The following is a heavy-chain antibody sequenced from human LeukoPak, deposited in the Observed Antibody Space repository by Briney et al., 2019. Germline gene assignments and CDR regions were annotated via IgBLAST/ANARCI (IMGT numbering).Heavy chain of an antibody. Sequence: GGSLRLSCVGSGFTSIAYALTWARQAPGKGLEWVSGISGGGVTTYYADSVKGRFTISRDNSKNTLYLQMNSLRADDTAVYYCASANDEVGAPPRHYNYYGMDVWGQGTTVTVSS. D-gene: IGHD1-26*01. CDR2: ISGGGVTT. CDR3: ASANDEVGAPPRHYNYYGMDV. J-gene: IGHJ6*02. V-gene: IGHV3-23*01. CDR1: GFTSIAYA.